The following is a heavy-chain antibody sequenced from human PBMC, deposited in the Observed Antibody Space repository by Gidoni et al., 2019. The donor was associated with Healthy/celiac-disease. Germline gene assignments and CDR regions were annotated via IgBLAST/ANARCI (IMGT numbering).Heavy chain of an antibody. CDR2: ISSSSSYI. CDR3: ARARGVQWSIFDY. Sequence: EVQLVESGGGLVKPGGSLRLSCAASGFTFSSYSMTWVRQAPGKGLEWVSSISSSSSYIYYADSVKGRFTISRDNAKNSLYLQMNSLRAEDTAVYYCARARGVQWSIFDYWGQGTLVTVSS. V-gene: IGHV3-21*01. CDR1: GFTFSSYS. D-gene: IGHD2-8*01. J-gene: IGHJ4*02.